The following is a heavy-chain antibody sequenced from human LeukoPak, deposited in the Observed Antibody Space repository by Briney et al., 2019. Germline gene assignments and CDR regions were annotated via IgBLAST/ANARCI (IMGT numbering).Heavy chain of an antibody. CDR2: IGTAGDT. J-gene: IGHJ4*02. V-gene: IGHV3-13*01. Sequence: GGSLRLSCAASGFTFSDYDMHWVRQATGKGLEWVSAIGTAGDTYYTGSVKGRFTISIENAKNSLYLQMNSLRAGDTAVYYCARVAKERVGGVYYFDYWGQGTLVTVSS. CDR1: GFTFSDYD. D-gene: IGHD1-1*01. CDR3: ARVAKERVGGVYYFDY.